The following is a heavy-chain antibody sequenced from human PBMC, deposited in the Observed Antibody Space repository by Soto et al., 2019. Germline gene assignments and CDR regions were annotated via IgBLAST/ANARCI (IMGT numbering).Heavy chain of an antibody. CDR3: ARDCGNEERNGMDV. CDR2: IWYDGSNK. V-gene: IGHV3-33*01. J-gene: IGHJ6*02. Sequence: GGSLRLSCAASGFTFSSYGMHWVRQAPGKGLEWVAVIWYDGSNKYYADSVKGRFTISRDNSKNTLYLQMNSLRAEDTAVYYCARDCGNEERNGMDVWGQGTTVTVSS. D-gene: IGHD2-21*01. CDR1: GFTFSSYG.